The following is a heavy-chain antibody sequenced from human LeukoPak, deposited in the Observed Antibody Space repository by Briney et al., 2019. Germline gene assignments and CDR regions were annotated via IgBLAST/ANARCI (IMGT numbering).Heavy chain of an antibody. V-gene: IGHV3-7*03. J-gene: IGHJ4*02. CDR2: IKQDGSQK. Sequence: GGSLRLSCAASGFTFSSYSMNWVRQAPGKGLEWVANIKQDGSQKFYVDSVKGRFTISRDNAKNSVYLQMDSLRVEDTAVYYCARSVATVTPNAYWGQGTLVSVSS. CDR3: ARSVATVTPNAY. D-gene: IGHD4-11*01. CDR1: GFTFSSYS.